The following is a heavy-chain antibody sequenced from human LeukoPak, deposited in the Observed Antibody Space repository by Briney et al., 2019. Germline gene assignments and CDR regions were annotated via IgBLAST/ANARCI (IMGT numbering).Heavy chain of an antibody. V-gene: IGHV3-7*01. D-gene: IGHD1-26*01. CDR2: IKGDESVR. CDR3: ARDVGGSLDY. Sequence: PGGSLTLPCAPSGFTFSFFWMAWLRHAPGKAREWVANIKGDESVRHQADSVKGRFTISRDNAQISVYLQMSSLRGEDTAVYYCARDVGGSLDYWGQGGLVTGSS. J-gene: IGHJ4*02. CDR1: GFTFSFFW.